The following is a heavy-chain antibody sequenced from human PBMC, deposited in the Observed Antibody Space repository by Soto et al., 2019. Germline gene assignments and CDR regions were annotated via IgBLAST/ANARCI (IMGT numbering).Heavy chain of an antibody. V-gene: IGHV3-23*01. J-gene: IGHJ6*02. Sequence: GGSLRLSCAASGFTFSNYAMSWVRQAPGKGLEWVSAISGGGSTYFADSVKGRFTITRDNSKNTLYVQMNSLRAEDTAVYYCARDYYGVDVWGQGTTVTVSS. CDR1: GFTFSNYA. CDR3: ARDYYGVDV. CDR2: ISGGGST.